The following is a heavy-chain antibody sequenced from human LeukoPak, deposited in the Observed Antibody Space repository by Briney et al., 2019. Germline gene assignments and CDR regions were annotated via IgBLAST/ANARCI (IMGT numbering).Heavy chain of an antibody. Sequence: PGGSLRLSCAASGFTFSSYSMNWVRQAPGRGLEWVSSISSSSSYIYYADSVKGRFTISRDNAKNSLYLQMNSLRAEDTAVYYCARDNWDGYADFDYWGQGTLVTVSS. CDR1: GFTFSSYS. CDR2: ISSSSSYI. V-gene: IGHV3-21*01. D-gene: IGHD5-24*01. CDR3: ARDNWDGYADFDY. J-gene: IGHJ4*02.